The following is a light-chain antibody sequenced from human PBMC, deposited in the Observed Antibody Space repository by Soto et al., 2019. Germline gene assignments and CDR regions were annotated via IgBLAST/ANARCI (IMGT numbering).Light chain of an antibody. Sequence: QSALTQPASVSGSPGQSITISCTGTSSDVGGYNYVSWYQQHPGKAPKLMIYDVSNRPSGVSTRFSGSKSGNTASLTISGLQAEEEADYYCSSYTSSDTLLFGGGTKLTVL. CDR1: SSDVGGYNY. V-gene: IGLV2-14*01. CDR2: DVS. J-gene: IGLJ2*01. CDR3: SSYTSSDTLL.